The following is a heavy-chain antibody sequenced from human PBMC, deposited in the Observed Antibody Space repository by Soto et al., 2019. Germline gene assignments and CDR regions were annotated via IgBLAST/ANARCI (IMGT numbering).Heavy chain of an antibody. V-gene: IGHV3-23*01. D-gene: IGHD6-13*01. CDR1: GFTFSSYA. Sequence: GGSLRLSCAASGFTFSSYAMSWVRQAPWKGLEWVSAISGSGGSAYYADSVKGRFTISGDNSKNTLYLQMNSLRAEDTAVYYCAKDPGSSWYKGYYYYGMDVWGQGTTGTVSS. J-gene: IGHJ6*02. CDR2: ISGSGGSA. CDR3: AKDPGSSWYKGYYYYGMDV.